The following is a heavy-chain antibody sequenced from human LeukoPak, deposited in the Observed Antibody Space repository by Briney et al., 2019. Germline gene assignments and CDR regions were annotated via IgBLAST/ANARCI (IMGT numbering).Heavy chain of an antibody. J-gene: IGHJ4*02. CDR1: GITFSRSW. CDR3: ARDKSYGDSEDY. Sequence: GGSLRLSCAASGITFSRSWMSWVRQAPGKGLEWVANIKQDGRDKYYVDSVKGRFTISRDNAKNSLSLQMNSLRAEDTAVYFCARDKSYGDSEDYWGQGTLVTVSS. CDR2: IKQDGRDK. V-gene: IGHV3-7*05. D-gene: IGHD4-17*01.